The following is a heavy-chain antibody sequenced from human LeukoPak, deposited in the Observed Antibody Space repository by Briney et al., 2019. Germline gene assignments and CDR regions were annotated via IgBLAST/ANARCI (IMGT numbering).Heavy chain of an antibody. V-gene: IGHV3-30-3*01. CDR2: ISYDGSNK. Sequence: GGSLRLSCAASGFTFSSYAMHWVRQAPGKGLEWVAVISYDGSNKYYADSVKGRFTISRDNSKNTLYLQMNSLRAEDTAVYYCARDRDQYSSSWSLYFDYWDQGTLVTVSP. CDR3: ARDRDQYSSSWSLYFDY. D-gene: IGHD6-13*01. J-gene: IGHJ4*02. CDR1: GFTFSSYA.